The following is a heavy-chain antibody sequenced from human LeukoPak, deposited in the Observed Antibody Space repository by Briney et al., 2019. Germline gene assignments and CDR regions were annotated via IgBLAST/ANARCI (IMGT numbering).Heavy chain of an antibody. CDR3: ARDYDFWSGFFDY. D-gene: IGHD3-3*01. Sequence: GGSLRLSCAASGFTFSSYWVHWVRQAPGKGLVWVSPINSDGSSTSYADSAKGRFTISRDNAKNTLSLQMNSLRAEDTAVYYCARDYDFWSGFFDYWGQGTLVTVSS. CDR2: INSDGSST. J-gene: IGHJ4*02. CDR1: GFTFSSYW. V-gene: IGHV3-74*01.